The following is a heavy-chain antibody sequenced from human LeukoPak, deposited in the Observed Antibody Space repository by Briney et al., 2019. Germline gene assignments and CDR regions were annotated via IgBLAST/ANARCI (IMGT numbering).Heavy chain of an antibody. CDR2: IRYDGSNK. CDR1: GFTFSSYG. J-gene: IGHJ4*02. D-gene: IGHD6-19*01. CDR3: AKKEEIAVAGHFDY. Sequence: PGGSLRLSCAASGFTFSSYGMHWVRQAPGKGLEWVAFIRYDGSNKYYADSVKGRFTISRDNSKNTLYLQMNSLRAEDTAVYYCAKKEEIAVAGHFDYWGQGTLVTVSS. V-gene: IGHV3-30*02.